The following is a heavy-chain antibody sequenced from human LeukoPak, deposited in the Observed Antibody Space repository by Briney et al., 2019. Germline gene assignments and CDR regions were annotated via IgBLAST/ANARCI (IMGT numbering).Heavy chain of an antibody. V-gene: IGHV3-43*02. CDR3: AKDLPYGSGSYYRLFDY. J-gene: IGHJ4*02. D-gene: IGHD3-10*01. CDR1: GFTFDDYA. Sequence: PGGSLRLSCAASGFTFDDYAMHWVRQAPGKGPEWVSLISGDGGRTYYADSVKGRFTISRDNSKNSLYLQMNSLRTEDTALYYCAKDLPYGSGSYYRLFDYWGQGTLVTVSS. CDR2: ISGDGGRT.